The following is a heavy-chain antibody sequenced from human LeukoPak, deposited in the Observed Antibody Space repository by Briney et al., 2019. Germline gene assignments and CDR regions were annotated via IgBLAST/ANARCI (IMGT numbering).Heavy chain of an antibody. D-gene: IGHD1-7*01. CDR3: AKDISWNYYRGAFDI. CDR2: IKQDGSEK. CDR1: GFTFSSYW. J-gene: IGHJ3*02. Sequence: AGGSLRLSCAASGFTFSSYWMSWVRQAPGKGLEWVANIKQDGSEKYYVDSVKGRFTISRDNAKNSLYLQMNSLRAEDTAVYYCAKDISWNYYRGAFDIWGQGTMVTVSS. V-gene: IGHV3-7*01.